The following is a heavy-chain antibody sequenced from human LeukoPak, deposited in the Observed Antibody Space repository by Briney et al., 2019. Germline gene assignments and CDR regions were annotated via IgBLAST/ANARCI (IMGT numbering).Heavy chain of an antibody. CDR1: GGSFSGYY. CDR2: INHSGST. J-gene: IGHJ4*02. D-gene: IGHD6-13*01. CDR3: AREQIAAAFASDY. V-gene: IGHV4-34*01. Sequence: SETLSLTCAVYGGSFSGYYWSWIRQPPGKGLEWIGEINHSGSTNYNPSLKSRVTISVDTSKNQFSLKLSSVTAADTAVYYCAREQIAAAFASDYWGQGTLVTVSS.